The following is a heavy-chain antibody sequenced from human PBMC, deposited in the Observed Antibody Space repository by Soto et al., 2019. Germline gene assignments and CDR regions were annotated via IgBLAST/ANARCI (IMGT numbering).Heavy chain of an antibody. D-gene: IGHD3-3*01. V-gene: IGHV3-48*03. J-gene: IGHJ6*02. CDR2: ISSSGSTI. Sequence: GGSLRLSCAASGFTFSSYEMNWIRQAPGKGLEWVSYISSSGSTIYYADSVKGRFTISRGNAKNSLYLQMNSLRAEDTAVYYCARATIFGVLSSYYYYYGMDVWGQGTTVTVSS. CDR3: ARATIFGVLSSYYYYYGMDV. CDR1: GFTFSSYE.